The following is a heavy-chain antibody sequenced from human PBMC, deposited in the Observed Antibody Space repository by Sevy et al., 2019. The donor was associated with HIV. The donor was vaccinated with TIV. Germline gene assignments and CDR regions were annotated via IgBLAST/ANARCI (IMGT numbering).Heavy chain of an antibody. J-gene: IGHJ4*02. V-gene: IGHV4-61*02. CDR3: ARSMVRGNTPHLDTFHY. CDR1: GGSIRSGTYY. Sequence: SETLSLTCTVSGGSIRSGTYYWNWIRQPAGKRLEWIGRIYTTGSTDYNPSLKSLVTISVDTSKNQFSLTLSSVTAADTAVYYCARSMVRGNTPHLDTFHYWGQGTLVTVSS. CDR2: IYTTGST. D-gene: IGHD3-10*01.